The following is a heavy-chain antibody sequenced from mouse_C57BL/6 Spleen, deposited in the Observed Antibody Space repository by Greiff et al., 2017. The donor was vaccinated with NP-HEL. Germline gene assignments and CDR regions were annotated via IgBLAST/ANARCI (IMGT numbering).Heavy chain of an antibody. CDR2: IHPNSGST. D-gene: IGHD3-3*01. V-gene: IGHV1-64*01. CDR3: AREGWDGGFAY. CDR1: GYTFTSYW. J-gene: IGHJ3*01. Sequence: QVQLQQPGAELVKPGASVKLSCKASGYTFTSYWMHWVKQRPGQGLEWIGMIHPNSGSTNYNEKFKSKATLTVDESSSTAYMQLSSLTSEDSAVYYCAREGWDGGFAYWGQGTLVTVSA.